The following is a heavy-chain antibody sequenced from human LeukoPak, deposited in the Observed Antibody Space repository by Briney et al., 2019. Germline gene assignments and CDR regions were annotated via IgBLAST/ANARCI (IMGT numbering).Heavy chain of an antibody. CDR2: IKQDGSEK. J-gene: IGHJ4*02. Sequence: GGSLRLSCAASGFTFSSYWMSWVRQAPGKGLEWVANIKQDGSEKHFVDSVKGRFTISRDNAKNSLYLQMNSLKAEDTAVYYCARGGAAPDYWGQGTLVTVSS. D-gene: IGHD6-25*01. CDR3: ARGGAAPDY. CDR1: GFTFSSYW. V-gene: IGHV3-7*01.